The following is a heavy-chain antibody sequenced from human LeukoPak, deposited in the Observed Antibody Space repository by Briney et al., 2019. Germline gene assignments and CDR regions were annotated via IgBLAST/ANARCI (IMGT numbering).Heavy chain of an antibody. D-gene: IGHD2-21*02. CDR1: GFPVSSNY. Sequence: GSLRLSCAASGFPVSSNYMSWVRQAPGKGLEWVSVIYSGGSTYYADSVKGRFTISRDNSKNTLYLQMNSLRAEDTAVYYCARSRRDVTAIYFDYWGQGTLVTVSS. V-gene: IGHV3-66*02. CDR2: IYSGGST. J-gene: IGHJ4*02. CDR3: ARSRRDVTAIYFDY.